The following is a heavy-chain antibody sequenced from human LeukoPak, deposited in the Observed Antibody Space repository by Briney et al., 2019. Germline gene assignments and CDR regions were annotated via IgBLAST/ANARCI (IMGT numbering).Heavy chain of an antibody. CDR2: IYYSGNT. CDR3: ATYKENKVATRGFDY. Sequence: PSETLSLTCAVSGDSLNTYYWNWLRQTPGKGLEWIGYIYYSGNTDYNPSLKSRVTIPVDTPKNQFSLSLRSVTAADTAVYFCATYKENKVATRGFDYWGQGTLVTVSS. V-gene: IGHV4-59*08. CDR1: GDSLNTYY. J-gene: IGHJ4*02. D-gene: IGHD5-12*01.